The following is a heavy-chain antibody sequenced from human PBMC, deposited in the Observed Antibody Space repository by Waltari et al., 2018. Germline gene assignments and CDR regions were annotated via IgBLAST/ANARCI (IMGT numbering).Heavy chain of an antibody. D-gene: IGHD3-22*01. V-gene: IGHV4-59*01. CDR3: ARGGYFYDSSGSFGNYYFDY. CDR2: LYYNENS. Sequence: QVQLQESGPGLVKPSETLSLTCTVSGGSIISSYWSWIRQPPGKGLEWIGYLYYNENSDYNPSLKSRVTISIDTSKNQISLRLHSVTAADTAVYYCARGGYFYDSSGSFGNYYFDYWGQGTLVTVSS. CDR1: GGSIISSY. J-gene: IGHJ4*02.